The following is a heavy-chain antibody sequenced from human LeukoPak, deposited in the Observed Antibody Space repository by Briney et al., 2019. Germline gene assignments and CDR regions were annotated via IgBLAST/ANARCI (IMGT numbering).Heavy chain of an antibody. V-gene: IGHV3-23*01. CDR2: IADAGT. CDR1: GFTFNDFA. D-gene: IGHD3-16*01. J-gene: IGHJ3*01. Sequence: GGSLRLSCAASGFTFNDFAMTWVRQAPGKGLEWVSTIADAGTYYADSVKGRFIISRDNSKNMLYLQLNSLRADDTAMYYCARNLGPFDVRGHGTMVSVSS. CDR3: ARNLGPFDV.